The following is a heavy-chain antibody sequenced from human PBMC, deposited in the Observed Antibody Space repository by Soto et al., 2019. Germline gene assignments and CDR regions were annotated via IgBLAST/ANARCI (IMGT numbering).Heavy chain of an antibody. CDR1: GGTFSSYA. CDR2: IIPIFGTA. V-gene: IGHV1-69*06. CDR3: ASGPRSVYDLGLHFDY. Sequence: SVKVSCKASGGTFSSYAISWVRQAPGQGLEWMGGIIPIFGTANYAQKFQGRVTITADKSTSTAYMELSSLRSEDTAVYYCASGPRSVYDLGLHFDYWGQGTLVTSPQ. J-gene: IGHJ4*02. D-gene: IGHD5-12*01.